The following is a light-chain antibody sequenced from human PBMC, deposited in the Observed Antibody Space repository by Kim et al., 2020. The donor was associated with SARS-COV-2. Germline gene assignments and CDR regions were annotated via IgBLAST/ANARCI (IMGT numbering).Light chain of an antibody. CDR1: SSDVGGYNY. CDR2: DVS. CDR3: SSYTSSSTQGV. V-gene: IGLV2-14*03. J-gene: IGLJ2*01. Sequence: HSITISCTGTSSDVGGYNYVSWYQQHPGKAPKLMIYDVSNRPSGVSNRFSGSKSGNTASLTISGLQAEDEADYYCSSYTSSSTQGVFGGGTQLTVL.